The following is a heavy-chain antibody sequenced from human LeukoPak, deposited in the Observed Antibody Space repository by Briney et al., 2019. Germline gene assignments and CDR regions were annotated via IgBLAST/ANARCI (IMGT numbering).Heavy chain of an antibody. CDR1: GGTFSSFA. CDR3: PRDGVLLKGYSYGSGSQANWFDP. Sequence: SVKVSCKASGGTFSSFAISWVRQAPGQGLKWMGRMIPSLGIANYAQEFKGRVTITADKSTSTAYMELRSLRSEGTAVYYCPRDGVLLKGYSYGSGSQANWFDPWGQGTLVTVSS. D-gene: IGHD3-10*01. J-gene: IGHJ5*02. CDR2: MIPSLGIA. V-gene: IGHV1-69*04.